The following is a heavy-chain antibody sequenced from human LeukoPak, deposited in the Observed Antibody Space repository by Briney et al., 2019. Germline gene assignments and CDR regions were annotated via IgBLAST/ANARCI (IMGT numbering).Heavy chain of an antibody. CDR3: ARDASPYCSGGSCYPNWFDP. CDR1: GYTFTSYG. Sequence: GASVKVSCKASGYTFTSYGISWVRQAPGQGLEWMGWISAYNGNTNYAQKLQGRVTMTTDTPTSTAYMELRSLRSDDTAVYYCARDASPYCSGGSCYPNWFDPWGQGTLVTVSS. J-gene: IGHJ5*02. D-gene: IGHD2-15*01. CDR2: ISAYNGNT. V-gene: IGHV1-18*01.